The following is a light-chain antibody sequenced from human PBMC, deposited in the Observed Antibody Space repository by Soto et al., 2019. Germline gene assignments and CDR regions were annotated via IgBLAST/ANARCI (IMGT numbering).Light chain of an antibody. CDR1: SSDVGNYNL. V-gene: IGLV2-23*02. Sequence: QSVLTQPASVSGSPGQSITISCTGTSSDVGNYNLVSWYQQHPGKAPKLMIYEVNKRPSGVSNRFSGSKSGNTASLTISGLQAEDEADYYCCSYAGSSTFIFVGGTKLTVL. CDR2: EVN. CDR3: CSYAGSSTFI. J-gene: IGLJ2*01.